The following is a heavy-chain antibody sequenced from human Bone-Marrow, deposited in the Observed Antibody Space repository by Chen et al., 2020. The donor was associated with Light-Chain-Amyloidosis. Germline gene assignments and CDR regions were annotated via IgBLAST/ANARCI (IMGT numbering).Heavy chain of an antibody. V-gene: IGHV1-2*02. CDR1: GTNINGFF. D-gene: IGHD2-8*01. J-gene: IGHJ6*02. Sequence: QVHLVQSGAEVQKPGALVRFSCTTSGTNINGFFLNWVRTPPGQGFAWLGLINPNSGDTNYAQNCQGRVTMTRDMSINTAYMELTSLRSDDTAVYYCARVVPIALMLYTDADYYYGMDVWGQGTTVTVSS. CDR2: INPNSGDT. CDR3: ARVVPIALMLYTDADYYYGMDV.